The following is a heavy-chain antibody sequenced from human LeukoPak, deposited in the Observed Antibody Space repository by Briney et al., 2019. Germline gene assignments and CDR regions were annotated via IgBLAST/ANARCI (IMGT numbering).Heavy chain of an antibody. D-gene: IGHD3-10*01. V-gene: IGHV3-30*02. CDR1: GFTFSSHG. J-gene: IGHJ6*03. CDR2: MPYDGNNK. Sequence: GGSLRLSCAASGFTFSSHGMHWVRQAPGKGLEWVAFMPYDGNNKYYADSVKGRFTISRDNSKNTLYLQMNSLRAEDTAVYYCARVGGSGSYYYYYMDVWGKGTTVTVSS. CDR3: ARVGGSGSYYYYYMDV.